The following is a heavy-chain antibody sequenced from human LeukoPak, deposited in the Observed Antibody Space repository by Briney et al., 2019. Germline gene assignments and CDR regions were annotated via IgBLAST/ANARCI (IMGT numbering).Heavy chain of an antibody. J-gene: IGHJ4*02. Sequence: PGGSLRLSCAASGFTFSSYSMNWVRQAPGKGLEWVSYISSSSTIYYADSVKGRFTISRDNAKNSLYLQMNSLRDEDTAVYYCARDGGLGYCSGGSCYFFDYWGQGTLVTVSS. V-gene: IGHV3-48*02. D-gene: IGHD2-15*01. CDR3: ARDGGLGYCSGGSCYFFDY. CDR2: ISSSSTI. CDR1: GFTFSSYS.